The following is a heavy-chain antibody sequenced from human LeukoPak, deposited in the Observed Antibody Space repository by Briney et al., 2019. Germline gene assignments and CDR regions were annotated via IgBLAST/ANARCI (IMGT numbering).Heavy chain of an antibody. Sequence: PGGSLRLSCAASGFTFNIHWIHWVRQAPGKGLVWVSRINTDGSTTNYVDSVKGRFTISRDNAKNTVYLQMNSLRAEDTAVYYFGRDLEWNQIDYWGQGSLVTVSS. CDR3: GRDLEWNQIDY. J-gene: IGHJ4*02. D-gene: IGHD1-14*01. CDR1: GFTFNIHW. V-gene: IGHV3-74*01. CDR2: INTDGSTT.